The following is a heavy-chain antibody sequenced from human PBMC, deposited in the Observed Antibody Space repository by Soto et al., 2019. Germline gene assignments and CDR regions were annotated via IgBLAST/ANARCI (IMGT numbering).Heavy chain of an antibody. CDR3: ERGGGGCIQLGP. J-gene: IGHJ5*02. CDR2: ISYDGSNK. CDR1: GFTFSSYV. V-gene: IGHV3-30-3*01. D-gene: IGHD5-18*01. Sequence: QVQLVESGGGVVQPGRSLRLSCAASGFTFSSYVMHWVRQAPGKGLEWVAVISYDGSNKYYSDSVKGRFTISRDNSKNTLYMQMNSLRAEDKAVYYCERGGGGCIQLGPWGHGTLVTVSS.